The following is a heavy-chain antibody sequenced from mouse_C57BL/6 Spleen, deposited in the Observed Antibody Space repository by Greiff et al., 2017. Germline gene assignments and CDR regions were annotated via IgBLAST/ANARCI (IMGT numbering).Heavy chain of an antibody. V-gene: IGHV1-53*01. CDR2: INPSNGGT. D-gene: IGHD1-1*01. J-gene: IGHJ4*01. Sequence: VQLQQPGTELVKPGASVKLSCKASGYTFTSYCMHWVKQRPGQGLEWIGNINPSNGGTNYNEKFKSKATLTVDKSSSTAYMQLSSLTSEDSAVYYCARSPLLRGYAMDYWGQGTSVTVSS. CDR1: GYTFTSYC. CDR3: ARSPLLRGYAMDY.